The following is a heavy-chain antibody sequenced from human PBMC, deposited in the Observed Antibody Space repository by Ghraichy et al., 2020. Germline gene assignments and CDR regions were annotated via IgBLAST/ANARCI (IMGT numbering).Heavy chain of an antibody. CDR1: GGSFSGYY. CDR2: INHSGST. D-gene: IGHD3-10*01. J-gene: IGHJ6*02. Sequence: SETLSLTCAVYGGSFSGYYWSWIRQPPGKGLEWIGEINHSGSTNYNPSLKSRVTISVDTSKNQFSLKLSSVTAADTAVYYCARADMVRGVIGYYYYGMDVWGQGTTVTVSS. V-gene: IGHV4-34*01. CDR3: ARADMVRGVIGYYYYGMDV.